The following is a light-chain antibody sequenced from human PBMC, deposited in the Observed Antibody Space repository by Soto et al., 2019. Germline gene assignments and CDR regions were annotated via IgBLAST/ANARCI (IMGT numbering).Light chain of an antibody. CDR3: SSYTSSSTLV. Sequence: QSALTQPASVSGSPGQSITISCTGTSSDVGGYNYVSWYQQHPGKAPKLMIYEVSNRPSGVSNRFSGSKSGNTASLTISGLQAEDEAEYYCSSYTSSSTLVFGGGTEVTVL. CDR2: EVS. V-gene: IGLV2-14*01. CDR1: SSDVGGYNY. J-gene: IGLJ3*02.